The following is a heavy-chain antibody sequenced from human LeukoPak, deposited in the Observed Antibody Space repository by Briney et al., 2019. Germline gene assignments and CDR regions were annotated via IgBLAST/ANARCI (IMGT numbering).Heavy chain of an antibody. Sequence: PGRSLRLSCAASGFAFSNYAMHWVRQAPGKGLEWVAVISYDGGTKYYADSVKGRFTISRDNSKNTLYLQMNSLRAEDTAVYYCAKDRHTAAGGYYFDYWGQGTLVTVSS. CDR3: AKDRHTAAGGYYFDY. CDR1: GFAFSNYA. CDR2: ISYDGGTK. J-gene: IGHJ4*02. V-gene: IGHV3-30*18. D-gene: IGHD6-13*01.